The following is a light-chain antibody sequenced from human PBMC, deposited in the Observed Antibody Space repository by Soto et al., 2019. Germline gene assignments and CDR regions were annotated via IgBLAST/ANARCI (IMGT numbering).Light chain of an antibody. V-gene: IGKV3-20*01. Sequence: EIVLTQSPGTLSLSPGERATLSCRASQSVSSSFLAWYQQKPGQAPRLLIYGASSRATGIPDRLSGSGSGTDFTLAISRLEPEDFAVFYCQQYGGSPYTFGQGTKVDIK. CDR3: QQYGGSPYT. CDR1: QSVSSSF. CDR2: GAS. J-gene: IGKJ2*01.